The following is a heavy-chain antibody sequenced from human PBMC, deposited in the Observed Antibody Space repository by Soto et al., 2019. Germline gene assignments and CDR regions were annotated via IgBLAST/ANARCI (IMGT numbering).Heavy chain of an antibody. Sequence: SETLSLTCTVSGGSISSGGYYWSWIRQHPGKGLEWIGYIYYSGSTYYNPSLKSRVTISVDTSKNQFSLKLSSVTAADTAVYYCARAGGYCSGGSFSRPRVLYGMDVWGQGTTVTVSS. CDR3: ARAGGYCSGGSFSRPRVLYGMDV. CDR2: IYYSGST. D-gene: IGHD2-15*01. V-gene: IGHV4-31*03. J-gene: IGHJ6*02. CDR1: GGSISSGGYY.